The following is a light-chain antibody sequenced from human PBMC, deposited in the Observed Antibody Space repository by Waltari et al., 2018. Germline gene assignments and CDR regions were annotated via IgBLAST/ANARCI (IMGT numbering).Light chain of an antibody. CDR2: DNS. CDR1: TSNIGAGFG. CDR3: QSYDRSLSASV. Sequence: QSVLTQPPSVSGAQGQRVTFSCTGRTSNIGAGFGVHWYQQLPGTAPKLLIFDNSVRPSGGPDRFSGSKSGTSASLAITGLQAEDEADYYCQSYDRSLSASVFGGGTKLTVL. V-gene: IGLV1-40*01. J-gene: IGLJ3*02.